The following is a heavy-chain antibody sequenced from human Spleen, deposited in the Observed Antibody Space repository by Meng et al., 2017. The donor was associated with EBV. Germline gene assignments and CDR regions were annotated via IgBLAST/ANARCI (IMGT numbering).Heavy chain of an antibody. CDR2: LIPMLGAP. CDR1: GYTFTYYS. V-gene: IGHV1-69*06. J-gene: IGHJ4*02. D-gene: IGHD3-10*01. CDR3: ASESGRGYTPDY. Sequence: QVQLEQVGAGGKKPGASVKVSCQASGYTFTYYSIHWVRQAPGQGLEWMGRLIPMLGAPNYAQKFQDRVTIIADKSTSTHYMELSSLRSDDTAVYYCASESGRGYTPDYWGRGTLVTVSS.